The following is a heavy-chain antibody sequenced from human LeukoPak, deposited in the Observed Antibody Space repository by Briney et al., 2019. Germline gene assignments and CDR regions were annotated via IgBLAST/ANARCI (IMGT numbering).Heavy chain of an antibody. V-gene: IGHV3-30-3*01. CDR2: ISYDGSNK. J-gene: IGHJ4*02. CDR1: GFTFSSYA. Sequence: GGSLRLSCAASGFTFSSYAMHWVRQAPGKGLEWVAVISYDGSNKYYADSVKGRFTISRDNSKNTLYLQMNSLRAEDTAVYYCAKDPKGAVAGFDYWGQGTLVTVSS. D-gene: IGHD6-19*01. CDR3: AKDPKGAVAGFDY.